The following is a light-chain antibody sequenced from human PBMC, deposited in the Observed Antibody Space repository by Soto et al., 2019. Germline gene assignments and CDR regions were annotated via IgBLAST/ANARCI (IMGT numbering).Light chain of an antibody. Sequence: EIVMTQSPPSLTVTPGEPASISCSSSQRLLHSNGNIFLDWYLQKPGQSPQLPIYLGFNRASGVPDRVSGSGAGTDFTLKISRVEAEDAGVYYCMQALQTPYTFGQGTKLEIK. J-gene: IGKJ2*01. CDR2: LGF. V-gene: IGKV2-28*01. CDR1: QRLLHSNGNIF. CDR3: MQALQTPYT.